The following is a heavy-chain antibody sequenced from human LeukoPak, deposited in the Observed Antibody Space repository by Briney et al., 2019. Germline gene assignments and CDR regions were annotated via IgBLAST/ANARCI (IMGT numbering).Heavy chain of an antibody. Sequence: ASVKVSCKASGYTFTGYYIHWVRQAPGQGLEWMGWINPNTSGTNYAQKFQGRVTMTRDTSINTAYMELNRLRSDDTAVFYCARRSCSDTLCYFFDYWGQGTLVTVSS. CDR2: INPNTSGT. CDR3: ARRSCSDTLCYFFDY. CDR1: GYTFTGYY. J-gene: IGHJ4*02. V-gene: IGHV1-2*02. D-gene: IGHD2-15*01.